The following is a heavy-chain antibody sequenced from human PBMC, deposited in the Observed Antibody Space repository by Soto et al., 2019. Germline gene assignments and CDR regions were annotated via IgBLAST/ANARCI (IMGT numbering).Heavy chain of an antibody. J-gene: IGHJ5*02. CDR1: GFTFNSYS. Sequence: PGGSLRLSCAASGFTFNSYSMNWVRQAPGQGLEWVSYITSKSTTIKYADSVKGRFTVSRDNAKNSLYLQLNSLRDEDTAVYYCAREMGACSDSSCYPGPYDSWGQGTLVTVSS. D-gene: IGHD3-16*01. CDR3: AREMGACSDSSCYPGPYDS. CDR2: ITSKSTTI. V-gene: IGHV3-48*02.